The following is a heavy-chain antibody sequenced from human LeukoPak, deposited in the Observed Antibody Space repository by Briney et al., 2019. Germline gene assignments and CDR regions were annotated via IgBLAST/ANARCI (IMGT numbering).Heavy chain of an antibody. D-gene: IGHD1-26*01. CDR1: GYTLTELS. V-gene: IGHV1-24*01. CDR2: FDPEDGET. CDR3: ATDGSYPWYFDY. Sequence: ASVKVSCKVSGYTLTELSMHWVRQAPGKGLEWMGGFDPEDGETIYAQKFQGRVTMTEDTSTDTAYMELSSLRSEDTAVYYCATDGSYPWYFDYWGQGTLVTVSS. J-gene: IGHJ4*02.